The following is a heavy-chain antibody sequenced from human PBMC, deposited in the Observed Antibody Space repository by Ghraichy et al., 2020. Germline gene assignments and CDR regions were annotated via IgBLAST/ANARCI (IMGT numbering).Heavy chain of an antibody. CDR2: ISYEGSNK. CDR3: AKDLGYSSGWFLEY. D-gene: IGHD6-19*01. J-gene: IGHJ4*02. CDR1: GFTFSSYG. V-gene: IGHV3-30*18. Sequence: GGSLRLSCAASGFTFSSYGMHWVRQAPGKGPEWVALISYEGSNKYYAGSVKGRFTISRDNSRNTLYLQTNSLRPDDMAVYYCAKDLGYSSGWFLEYWGQGTLVTVSS.